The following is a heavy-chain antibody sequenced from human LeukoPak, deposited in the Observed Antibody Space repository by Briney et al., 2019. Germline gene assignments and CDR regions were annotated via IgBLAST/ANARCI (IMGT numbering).Heavy chain of an antibody. CDR1: NYSINTGYF. V-gene: IGHV4-38-2*02. D-gene: IGHD3-10*01. CDR2: IYHRGSS. Sequence: PSETLSLTCSVSNYSINTGYFWAWLRQPPGKGLEWIGTIYHRGSSYYSPSLKSRVTISVDTSKNQFSLQLNSVTPEDTAVYYCARGSNMVRGVIRPLDYWGQGTLVTVSS. J-gene: IGHJ4*02. CDR3: ARGSNMVRGVIRPLDY.